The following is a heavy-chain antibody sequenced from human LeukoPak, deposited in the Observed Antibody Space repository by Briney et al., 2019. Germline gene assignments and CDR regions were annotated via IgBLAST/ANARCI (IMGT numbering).Heavy chain of an antibody. J-gene: IGHJ6*02. CDR2: ISASGGST. V-gene: IGHV3-23*01. CDR1: EFTFSNYA. CDR3: AKYVSAKGPPYALDV. Sequence: GGSLRLSCAASEFTFSNYAMQWVRQAPGNGLEWVSGISASGGSTWYADTVKGRFTISRDTSRNTLYLQMNSLRAEDTAVYYCAKYVSAKGPPYALDVWGQGTTVTVTS. D-gene: IGHD3-10*02.